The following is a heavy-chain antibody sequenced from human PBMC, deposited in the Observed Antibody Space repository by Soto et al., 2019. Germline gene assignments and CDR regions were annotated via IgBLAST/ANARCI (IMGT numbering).Heavy chain of an antibody. V-gene: IGHV3-64*01. D-gene: IGHD6-6*01. CDR3: AKGSSFFYYYGMDV. CDR1: GFTFSNYE. Sequence: GGSLRLSCATSGFTFSNYEMHWVRQAPGKGLEYVSGISNNGAHTDYAKSVKGRFTISRDNSENTLYLQMNSLRAEDTAVYYCAKGSSFFYYYGMDVWGQGTTVTVSS. CDR2: ISNNGAHT. J-gene: IGHJ6*02.